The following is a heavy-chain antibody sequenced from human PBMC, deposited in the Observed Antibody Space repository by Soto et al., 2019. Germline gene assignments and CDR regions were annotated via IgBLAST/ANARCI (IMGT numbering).Heavy chain of an antibody. CDR3: ARVIPYADRGIDY. CDR1: GGSISSYY. Sequence: SETLPVTYTVSGGSISSYYWSWIRQPPGKGLEWIGYIYYSGSTNYNPSLKSRVTISVDTSKNQFSLKLSSVTAADTAVYYCARVIPYADRGIDYWGQGTLVTVSS. J-gene: IGHJ4*02. D-gene: IGHD2-2*02. CDR2: IYYSGST. V-gene: IGHV4-59*01.